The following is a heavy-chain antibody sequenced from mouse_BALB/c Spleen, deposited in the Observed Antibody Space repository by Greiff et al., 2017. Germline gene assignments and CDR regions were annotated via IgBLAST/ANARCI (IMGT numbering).Heavy chain of an antibody. J-gene: IGHJ2*01. Sequence: QVQLQQPGAELVKPGASVKLSCKASGYTFTSYYMYWVKQRPGQGLEWIGGINPSNGGTNFNEKFKSKATLTVDKSSSTAYMQLSSLTSEDSAVYYCTRPRYGSSPYFDYWGQGTTLTVSS. D-gene: IGHD1-1*01. CDR1: GYTFTSYY. V-gene: IGHV1S81*02. CDR2: INPSNGGT. CDR3: TRPRYGSSPYFDY.